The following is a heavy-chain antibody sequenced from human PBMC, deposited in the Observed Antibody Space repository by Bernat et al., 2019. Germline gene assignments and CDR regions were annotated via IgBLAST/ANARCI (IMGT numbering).Heavy chain of an antibody. CDR1: GFTFSDYY. Sequence: QVQLVESGGGLVKPGGSLRLSCAASGFTFSDYYMSWIRQAPGKGLEWVSYISSSSSYTNYADSVKGRFTISRDNAKNSLYLQMNCLRAEDTAVYYCATPITSAFDIWGQGTMVTVSS. J-gene: IGHJ3*02. D-gene: IGHD3-10*01. CDR3: ATPITSAFDI. V-gene: IGHV3-11*06. CDR2: ISSSSSYT.